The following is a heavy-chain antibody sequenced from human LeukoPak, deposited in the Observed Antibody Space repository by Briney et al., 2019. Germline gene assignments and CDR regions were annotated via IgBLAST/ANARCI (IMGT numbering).Heavy chain of an antibody. D-gene: IGHD1/OR15-1a*01. CDR1: GFTFSNYW. Sequence: PGGSLRLSCAASGFTFSNYWMYWVRQAPGKGLVWVSRIKSDGSSTSYADSVKGRFTISRDNAKNTVYLQMNSLRAEDTAVYYCARGTVRDAFDIWGQGTMVTVSS. CDR3: ARGTVRDAFDI. V-gene: IGHV3-74*01. CDR2: IKSDGSST. J-gene: IGHJ3*02.